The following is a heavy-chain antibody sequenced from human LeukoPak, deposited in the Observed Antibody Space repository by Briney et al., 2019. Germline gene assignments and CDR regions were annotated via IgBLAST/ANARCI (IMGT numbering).Heavy chain of an antibody. Sequence: ASVKVSCKASGGTFSSYAINWVRQATGQGLEWMGWMNPNSGNTGYAQKFQGRVTITRNTSISTAYMELSSLRSEDTAVYYCARDLLYGDYGEVAFDIWGQGTMVTVSS. CDR1: GGTFSSYA. CDR2: MNPNSGNT. J-gene: IGHJ3*02. D-gene: IGHD4-17*01. V-gene: IGHV1-8*03. CDR3: ARDLLYGDYGEVAFDI.